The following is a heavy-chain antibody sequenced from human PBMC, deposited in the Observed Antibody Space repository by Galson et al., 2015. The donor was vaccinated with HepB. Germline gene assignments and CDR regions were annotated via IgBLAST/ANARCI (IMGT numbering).Heavy chain of an antibody. CDR3: ARDGSVGATPPSDY. D-gene: IGHD1-26*01. J-gene: IGHJ4*02. V-gene: IGHV3-48*03. Sequence: SLRLSCAASGFTFSSYEMNWVRQAPGKGLEWVSYISSSGSTIYYADSVKGRFTISRDNAKNSLYLQMNSLRAEDTAVYYCARDGSVGATPPSDYWGQGTLVTVSS. CDR2: ISSSGSTI. CDR1: GFTFSSYE.